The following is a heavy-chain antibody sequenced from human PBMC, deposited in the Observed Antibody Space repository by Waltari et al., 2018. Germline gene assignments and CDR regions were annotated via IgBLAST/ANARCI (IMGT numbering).Heavy chain of an antibody. CDR2: SHHSGGT. J-gene: IGHJ4*02. CDR3: AREMNPRAPYFDL. Sequence: QVQLQESGPGLVRPSQTLSLTCTVSGGPISRGSYYWSWIRQHPGKGGEWIGYSHHSGGTVYNPSVESRVSIGVDTIKNQCSVKVSSVTDAETAVYYCAREMNPRAPYFDLWGQGALVTVSS. CDR1: GGPISRGSYY. V-gene: IGHV4-31*03.